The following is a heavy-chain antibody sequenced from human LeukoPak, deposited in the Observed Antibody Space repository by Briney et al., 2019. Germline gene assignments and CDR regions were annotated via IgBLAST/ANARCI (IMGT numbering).Heavy chain of an antibody. D-gene: IGHD3-10*01. J-gene: IGHJ6*03. Sequence: SETLSLTCTVSGGSISSYYWSWIRQPPGKGLEWIGYIYYSGSTNYNPSLKSRVTISVDTSKNQFSLKLSSVTAADTAVYYCARELYYPYYYMDVWGKGTTVTVSS. V-gene: IGHV4-59*12. CDR2: IYYSGST. CDR1: GGSISSYY. CDR3: ARELYYPYYYMDV.